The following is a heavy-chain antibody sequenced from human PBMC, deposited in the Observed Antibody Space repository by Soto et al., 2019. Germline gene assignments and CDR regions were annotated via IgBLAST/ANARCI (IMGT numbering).Heavy chain of an antibody. CDR2: IYHSGST. Sequence: SETLSLTCAVSGGSISSSNWWSWVRQPPGKGLEWIGEIYHSGSTNYNPSLKSRVTISVDKSKNQFSLKLSSVTAADTAVYYCARDKHYYDSSGSNLFLGDYYYFDYWGQGTLVTVSS. CDR1: GGSISSSNW. J-gene: IGHJ4*02. D-gene: IGHD3-22*01. CDR3: ARDKHYYDSSGSNLFLGDYYYFDY. V-gene: IGHV4-4*02.